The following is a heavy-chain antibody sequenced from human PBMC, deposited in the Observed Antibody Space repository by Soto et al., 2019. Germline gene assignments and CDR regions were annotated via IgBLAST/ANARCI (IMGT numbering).Heavy chain of an antibody. V-gene: IGHV3-23*01. CDR1: GFTFSSYA. Sequence: VSLRLSCAASGFTFSSYAMSWVRQAPGKGLEWVSAISGSGGSTYYADSVKGRFTISRDNSKNTLYLQMNSLRAEDTAVYYCAKAGGTLLWKAYCFDYWGQGTLVSVCS. CDR3: AKAGGTLLWKAYCFDY. J-gene: IGHJ4*02. D-gene: IGHD2-2*01. CDR2: ISGSGGST.